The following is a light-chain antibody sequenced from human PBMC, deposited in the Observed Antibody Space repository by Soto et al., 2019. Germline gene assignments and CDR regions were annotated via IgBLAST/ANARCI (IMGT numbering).Light chain of an antibody. Sequence: DIQMTQSPSTLSASVGDRITITCRASQSISSWLAWYQQKPGKAPKVLIYKASTLEIGVPSRFSGSGSGTEFTLTISSLQPDDFATYYCQQYKTYWSFGQGTKVEI. CDR3: QQYKTYWS. CDR1: QSISSW. CDR2: KAS. J-gene: IGKJ1*01. V-gene: IGKV1-5*03.